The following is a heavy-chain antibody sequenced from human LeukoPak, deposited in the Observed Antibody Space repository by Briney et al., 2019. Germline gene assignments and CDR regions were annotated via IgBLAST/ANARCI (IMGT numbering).Heavy chain of an antibody. CDR2: DGHT. V-gene: IGHV4-61*01. Sequence: SETLSLTCTVSGGSVSSGYFHWSWIRQAPGKGLEWIGHDGHTNYNPSLRSRVTISIDTSSNQFSLRLNSVTAADTGVYYCATYYLGVGGRAHWGPGTLVPVSS. J-gene: IGHJ4*02. CDR3: ATYYLGVGGRAH. CDR1: GGSVSSGYFH. D-gene: IGHD3-10*01.